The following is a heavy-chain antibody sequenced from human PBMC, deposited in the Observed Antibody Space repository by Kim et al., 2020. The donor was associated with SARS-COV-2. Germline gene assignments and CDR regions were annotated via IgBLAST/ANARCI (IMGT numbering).Heavy chain of an antibody. CDR1: GYTFTSYG. D-gene: IGHD2-2*01. CDR3: ARDSPVVVPAAMLPDY. CDR2: ISAYNGNT. Sequence: ASVKVSCKASGYTFTSYGISWVRQAPGQGLEWMGWISAYNGNTNYAQKLQGRVTMTTDTSTSTAYMELRSLRSDDTAVYYCARDSPVVVPAAMLPDYWGQGTLVTVSS. J-gene: IGHJ4*02. V-gene: IGHV1-18*01.